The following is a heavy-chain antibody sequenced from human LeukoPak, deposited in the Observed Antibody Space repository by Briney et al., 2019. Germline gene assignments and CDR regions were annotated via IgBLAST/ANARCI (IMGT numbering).Heavy chain of an antibody. CDR1: GFTFSSYA. CDR2: VSGTTGNT. CDR3: AKGRLLRSMDV. J-gene: IGHJ6*02. D-gene: IGHD2-15*01. Sequence: PGGSLRLSCAASGFTFSSYAMFWVRQAPGQGLAWVSAVSGTTGNTYYADSVKGRFTISRDNSKNTLYLQMNSLRAEDTAVYYCAKGRLLRSMDVWGQGTTVTVSS. V-gene: IGHV3-23*01.